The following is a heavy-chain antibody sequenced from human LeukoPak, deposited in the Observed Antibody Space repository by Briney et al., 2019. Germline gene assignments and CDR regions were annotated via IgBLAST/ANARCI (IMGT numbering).Heavy chain of an antibody. CDR2: ISGSGGST. Sequence: GGSLRLSCAASGFTFSSYAMSWVRQAPGKGLEWVSAISGSGGSTYYADSVKGRFTISRDNSKNTLFLQMNSLRAEDTAIYYCAKGSAVADIYFDYWGQGTLVTVSS. CDR1: GFTFSSYA. J-gene: IGHJ4*02. D-gene: IGHD6-19*01. V-gene: IGHV3-23*01. CDR3: AKGSAVADIYFDY.